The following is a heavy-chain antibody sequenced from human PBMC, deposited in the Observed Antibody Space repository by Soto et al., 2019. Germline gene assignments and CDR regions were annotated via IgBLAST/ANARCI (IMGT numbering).Heavy chain of an antibody. CDR1: GFTFRNYD. CDR3: ARTDRDFYGLDV. V-gene: IGHV3-13*05. Sequence: EVQLVESGGGLVQPGGSLRLSCEASGFTFRNYDMHWVRQGTGKGLEWVSGISAAGGPDYADSVEGRSTISRENAQNSFFLQMNSLRVGDTAVYYCARTDRDFYGLDVWGQGTTVIVSS. CDR2: ISAAGGP. J-gene: IGHJ6*02.